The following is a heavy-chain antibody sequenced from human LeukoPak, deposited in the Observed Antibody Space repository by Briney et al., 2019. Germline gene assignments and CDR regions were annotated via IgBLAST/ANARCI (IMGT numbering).Heavy chain of an antibody. Sequence: GGSLRLSCAASGFTFSSYAMSWVRQAPGKGLEWVSAISGSGGSTYYADSVKGRFTISRDNSKNTLYLQMNSLRAEDTAVYYCAKDHSLPIFGVVIESYYYYMDVWGKGTTVTASS. CDR1: GFTFSSYA. CDR3: AKDHSLPIFGVVIESYYYYMDV. CDR2: ISGSGGST. D-gene: IGHD3-3*01. J-gene: IGHJ6*03. V-gene: IGHV3-23*01.